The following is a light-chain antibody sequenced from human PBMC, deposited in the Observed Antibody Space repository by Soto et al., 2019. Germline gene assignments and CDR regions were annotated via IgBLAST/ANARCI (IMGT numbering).Light chain of an antibody. V-gene: IGKV3-11*01. CDR3: QHRSSWPIT. CDR1: QSVSSY. Sequence: EIVLTQSPATLSLSPGERATLSCRASQSVSSYLVWYQQKPGQAPRLLIYDASSRATGIPARFSGSGSGTDFTITISSLEPEDFAVYYCQHRSSWPITFGGGTKVEI. CDR2: DAS. J-gene: IGKJ4*01.